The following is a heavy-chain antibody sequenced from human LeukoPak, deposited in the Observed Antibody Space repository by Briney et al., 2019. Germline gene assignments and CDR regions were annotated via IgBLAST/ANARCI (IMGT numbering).Heavy chain of an antibody. J-gene: IGHJ5*02. Sequence: SETLSLTCTVAAGSSSSHYWSWIRQQIGEELVWIGYIYYSGSSKYNPSLKSRVTISVDTSKNQFSLKLSSVTAADTAVYYCARLYDSSGYTNWLDPWGQGTLVTVSS. D-gene: IGHD3-22*01. V-gene: IGHV4-59*11. CDR1: AGSSSSHY. CDR2: IYYSGSS. CDR3: ARLYDSSGYTNWLDP.